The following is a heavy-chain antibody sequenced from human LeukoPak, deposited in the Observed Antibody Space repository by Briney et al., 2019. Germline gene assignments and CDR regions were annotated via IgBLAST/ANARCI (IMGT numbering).Heavy chain of an antibody. CDR2: IYHSGST. D-gene: IGHD3-10*01. Sequence: SETLSLTCAVSGYSISSGYYWGWIRQPPGKGLEWIGSIYHSGSTYYNPSLKSRVTISVDTSKNQFSLKLSSVTAADTAVYYCAGPEEGSDWGQGTLVTVSS. CDR3: AGPEEGSD. CDR1: GYSISSGYY. V-gene: IGHV4-38-2*01. J-gene: IGHJ4*02.